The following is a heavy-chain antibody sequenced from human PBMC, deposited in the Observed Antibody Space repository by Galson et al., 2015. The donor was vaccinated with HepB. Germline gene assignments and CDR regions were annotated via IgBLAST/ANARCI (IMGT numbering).Heavy chain of an antibody. Sequence: SLRLSCAASGFIFSSYAMSWVRQAPGKGLEWVSAISGSGGSTYYADSVKGRFTISRDNSKNTLYMQMNSLRAEDTAVYYCARVSVAAAGLFDYWGQGTLVTVSS. V-gene: IGHV3-23*01. CDR3: ARVSVAAAGLFDY. CDR1: GFIFSSYA. D-gene: IGHD6-13*01. J-gene: IGHJ4*02. CDR2: ISGSGGST.